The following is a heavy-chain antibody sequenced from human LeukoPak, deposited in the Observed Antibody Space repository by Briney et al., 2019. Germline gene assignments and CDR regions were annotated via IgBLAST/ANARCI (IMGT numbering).Heavy chain of an antibody. D-gene: IGHD2-15*01. V-gene: IGHV4-34*01. J-gene: IGHJ4*02. CDR2: INHSGST. CDR1: GGSFSGYY. CDR3: ARGGYCSGGSCYPLDY. Sequence: SETLSLTCAVYGGSFSGYYWSWIRQPPGKGLEWIGEINHSGSTNYSPSLKSRVTISVDTSKNQFSLKLSSVTAADTAVYYCARGGYCSGGSCYPLDYWGQGTLVTVSS.